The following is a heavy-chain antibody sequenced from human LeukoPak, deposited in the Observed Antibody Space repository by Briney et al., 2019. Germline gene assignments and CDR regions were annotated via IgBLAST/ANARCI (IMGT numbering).Heavy chain of an antibody. CDR3: AFTSGGGKSDVFDI. Sequence: GGSLRLSCAASGFTFSNYGMHWVRQASGMGLEWVAFIRYDGSNKYHADSVKGRFTISRDNSKNTLYLQMESLRAEDTAVYYCAFTSGGGKSDVFDIWGRGTMVTVSS. V-gene: IGHV3-30*02. CDR1: GFTFSNYG. D-gene: IGHD1-1*01. J-gene: IGHJ3*02. CDR2: IRYDGSNK.